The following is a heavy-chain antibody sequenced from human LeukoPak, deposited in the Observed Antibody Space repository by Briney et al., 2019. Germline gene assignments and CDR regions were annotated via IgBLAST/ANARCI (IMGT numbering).Heavy chain of an antibody. V-gene: IGHV4-59*12. D-gene: IGHD6-13*01. Sequence: SETLSLTCTVSGGSISGYYWSWIRQPPGKGLEWIGYIHDSGRTDYSPSLKSRVSLSVDRSKNQFSLKLSSVTAADTAVYYCARDSSWGYFDYWGQGTLVTVSS. CDR1: GGSISGYY. CDR2: IHDSGRT. CDR3: ARDSSWGYFDY. J-gene: IGHJ4*02.